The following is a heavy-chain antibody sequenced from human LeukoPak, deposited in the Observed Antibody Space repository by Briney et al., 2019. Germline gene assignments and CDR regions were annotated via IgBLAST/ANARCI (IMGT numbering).Heavy chain of an antibody. CDR2: ISWNSGSI. D-gene: IGHD2-2*01. Sequence: GGSLRLSCAASGFTFDDYAMHWVRQAPGKGLEWVSGISWNSGSIGYADSVKGRFTISRDNAKNSLYLQMNSLRAEDTALYYCAGDCSSTSCYRALDYWGQGTLATVSS. V-gene: IGHV3-9*01. CDR1: GFTFDDYA. CDR3: AGDCSSTSCYRALDY. J-gene: IGHJ4*02.